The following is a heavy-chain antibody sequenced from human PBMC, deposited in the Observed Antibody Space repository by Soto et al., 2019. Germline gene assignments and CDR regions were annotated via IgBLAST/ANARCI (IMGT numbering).Heavy chain of an antibody. J-gene: IGHJ3*02. CDR1: GFTFSSYA. CDR2: ISGSGGST. D-gene: IGHD3-3*01. V-gene: IGHV3-23*01. Sequence: GGSLRLSCAASGFTFSSYAMSWVRQAPGKGLEWVSAISGSGGSTYYADSVKGRFTISRDNSKNTLYLQMNSLRAEDTAVYYCAEDSSSNYDFWSGYYADAFDIWGQGTMVTVSS. CDR3: AEDSSSNYDFWSGYYADAFDI.